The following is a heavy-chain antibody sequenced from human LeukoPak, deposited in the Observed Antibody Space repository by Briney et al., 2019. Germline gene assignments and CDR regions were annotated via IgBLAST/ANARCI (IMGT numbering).Heavy chain of an antibody. CDR3: VRDDDRPDNGLDY. CDR1: GFTFSSYS. D-gene: IGHD3-22*01. Sequence: GGSLRLSCAASGFTFSSYSMNWVRQAPGKGLEWVSYISSSSSTIYYADSVKGRFTISRDNSKNTLYLQMNSLRAKDTAVYYCVRDDDRPDNGLDYWGQGTLVTVSS. V-gene: IGHV3-48*01. CDR2: ISSSSSTI. J-gene: IGHJ4*02.